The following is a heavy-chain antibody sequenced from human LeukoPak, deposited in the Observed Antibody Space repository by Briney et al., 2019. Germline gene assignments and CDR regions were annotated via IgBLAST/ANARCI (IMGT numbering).Heavy chain of an antibody. D-gene: IGHD3-3*01. V-gene: IGHV1-24*01. Sequence: ASVKVSCKVSGYTLTELSMHWVRQAPGKGLEWMGGFDPEDGETIYAQKFQGRVTMTEDTSTDTAYMELSSLRSEDTAVYYCATGVIFGVVIIGSGNAFDIWGQGTMVTVSS. CDR3: ATGVIFGVVIIGSGNAFDI. CDR2: FDPEDGET. J-gene: IGHJ3*02. CDR1: GYTLTELS.